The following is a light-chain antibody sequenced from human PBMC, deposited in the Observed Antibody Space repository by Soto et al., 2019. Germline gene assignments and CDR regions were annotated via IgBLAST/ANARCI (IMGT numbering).Light chain of an antibody. CDR1: SSDGGGYNY. V-gene: IGLV2-14*01. Sequence: QSALTQPASVSGSPGQSITISCTGTSSDGGGYNYVSWYQQHPGKAPKLMIYEVSNRPSGVSNRFSGSKSGNTASLTISGRQAEDESDDYCSSYTSSSIDYVFGTGTKLTVL. CDR2: EVS. CDR3: SSYTSSSIDYV. J-gene: IGLJ1*01.